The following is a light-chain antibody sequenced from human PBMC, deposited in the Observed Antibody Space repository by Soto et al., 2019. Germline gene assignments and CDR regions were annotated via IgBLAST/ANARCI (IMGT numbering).Light chain of an antibody. J-gene: IGKJ1*01. CDR1: QSVHTW. V-gene: IGKV1-5*03. Sequence: DIQMTQSPSTLSASVGDRVTITCRATQSVHTWLAWYQQKPGKAPKVLIYKASSLESGVPSRFSGSGSGTEFPLTVSSLQPDDFATYYCQQYNVSSTFGQGTKVEIK. CDR3: QQYNVSST. CDR2: KAS.